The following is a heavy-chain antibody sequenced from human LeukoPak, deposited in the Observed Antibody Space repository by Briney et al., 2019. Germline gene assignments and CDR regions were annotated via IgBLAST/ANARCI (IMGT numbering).Heavy chain of an antibody. J-gene: IGHJ4*02. D-gene: IGHD6-13*01. Sequence: GGSLRLSCAASGFTLSSYAMSWVRQGPGKGLEWVSAISGSGGSTYYADSVKGRFTISRDNSKNTLYLQMNSLRAEDTAVYYCAKSSYNWYSSSWPYFDYWGQGTLVTVSS. CDR1: GFTLSSYA. CDR3: AKSSYNWYSSSWPYFDY. V-gene: IGHV3-23*01. CDR2: ISGSGGST.